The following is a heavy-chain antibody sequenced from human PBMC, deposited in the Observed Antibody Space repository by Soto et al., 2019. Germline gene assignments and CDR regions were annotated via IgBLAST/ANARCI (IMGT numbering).Heavy chain of an antibody. V-gene: IGHV1-69*13. D-gene: IGHD5-12*01. CDR1: GGTFSSYA. Sequence: GASVKVSCKASGGTFSSYAISWVRQAPGQGLEWMGGIIPIFGTANYAQKFQGRVTITADESTSTAYMELSSLRSEDTAVYYCARDMTPPGGSKGYYFDYWGQGALVTVSS. CDR3: ARDMTPPGGSKGYYFDY. CDR2: IIPIFGTA. J-gene: IGHJ4*02.